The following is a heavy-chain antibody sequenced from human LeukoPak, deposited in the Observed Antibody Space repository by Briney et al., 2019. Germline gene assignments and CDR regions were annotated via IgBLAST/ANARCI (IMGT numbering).Heavy chain of an antibody. CDR2: ISGSGGST. J-gene: IGHJ4*02. D-gene: IGHD5-18*01. Sequence: GGSLRLSCAASGFTFSSYAMNWVRQAPGKGLEWVSAISGSGGSTYYADSVKGRFTISRDNSKNTLSLQMNSLRAEDTAVYFCAKDARGHSYGFDYWGQGTLVTVSS. CDR3: AKDARGHSYGFDY. V-gene: IGHV3-23*01. CDR1: GFTFSSYA.